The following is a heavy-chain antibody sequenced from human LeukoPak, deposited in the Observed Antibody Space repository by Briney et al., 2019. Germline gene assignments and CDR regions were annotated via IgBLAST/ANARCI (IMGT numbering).Heavy chain of an antibody. CDR1: GGSISSYY. V-gene: IGHV4-34*01. D-gene: IGHD2-2*01. CDR2: INHSGST. Sequence: SETLSLTCTVSGGSISSYYWSWIRQPPGKGLEWIGEINHSGSTNYNPSLKSRVTISVDTSKNQFSLKLSSVTAADTPVYYCVRGIDIVVVPAASRRGGGMDVWGQGTTVTVSS. J-gene: IGHJ6*02. CDR3: VRGIDIVVVPAASRRGGGMDV.